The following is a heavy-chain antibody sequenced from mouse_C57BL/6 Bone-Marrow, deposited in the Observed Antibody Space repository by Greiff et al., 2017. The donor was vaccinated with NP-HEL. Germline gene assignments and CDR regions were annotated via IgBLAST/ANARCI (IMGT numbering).Heavy chain of an antibody. D-gene: IGHD2-3*01. J-gene: IGHJ3*01. V-gene: IGHV1-64*01. CDR2: LHPNSGST. Sequence: QVQLQPPGAELVKPGASVQLSCKASGYTFTSYWMPWVKQRPGQGLEWIGMLHPNSGSTNYNEKFKSKATLTVDKSSSTAYMQLSSLTSEDSAVYYCARAIYDGYYVGFAYWGQGTLVTVSA. CDR3: ARAIYDGYYVGFAY. CDR1: GYTFTSYW.